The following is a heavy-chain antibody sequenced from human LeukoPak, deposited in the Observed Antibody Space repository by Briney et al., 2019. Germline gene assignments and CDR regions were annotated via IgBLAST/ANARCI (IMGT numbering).Heavy chain of an antibody. J-gene: IGHJ4*02. CDR3: ARHVGSENYPIYFDY. Sequence: PSKTLSLTCTVSGGSISSSSYYWGWLRQPPGKGLEWIGSIYYSGSTYYNPSPKSRLTISVDTSKNQFSLKLTSVTAADTAVYYCARHVGSENYPIYFDYWGQGTLVTVSS. V-gene: IGHV4-39*01. CDR1: GGSISSSSYY. CDR2: IYYSGST. D-gene: IGHD1-26*01.